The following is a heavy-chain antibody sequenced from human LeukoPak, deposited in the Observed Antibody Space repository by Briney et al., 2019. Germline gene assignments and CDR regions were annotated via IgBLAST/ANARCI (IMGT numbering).Heavy chain of an antibody. CDR1: GYTFTGYY. CDR3: AREITPDIVVVVAVYMDV. J-gene: IGHJ6*03. Sequence: ASVKVSCKASGYTFTGYYMHWVRQAPGQGLEWMGRINPNSGGTNYAQKFQGRVTMTRDTSISTAYMELSRLRSDDTAVYYCAREITPDIVVVVAVYMDVWGRGTTVTVSS. D-gene: IGHD2-15*01. CDR2: INPNSGGT. V-gene: IGHV1-2*06.